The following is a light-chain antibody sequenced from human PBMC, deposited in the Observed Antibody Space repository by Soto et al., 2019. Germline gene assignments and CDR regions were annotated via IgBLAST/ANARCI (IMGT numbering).Light chain of an antibody. Sequence: EIVLTHSPGTLSLSPGETATLSCRASQSVSVNSLASYQQKGGQASRLLIYAASTRATDVPGRVSGTGFGTNFSLTISSRLPEDLASFYFLQKFFYTFTFCPGTKVFI. CDR2: AAS. CDR3: LQKFFYTFT. J-gene: IGKJ3*01. CDR1: QSVSVNS. V-gene: IGKV3-20*01.